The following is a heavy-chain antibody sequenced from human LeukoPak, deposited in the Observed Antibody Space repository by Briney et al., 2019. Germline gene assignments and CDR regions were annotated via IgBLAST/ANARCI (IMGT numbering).Heavy chain of an antibody. Sequence: PSETLSLTCTVSGGSISSGDYYWSWIRQPPGKGLEWIGYIYYSGSTYYNPSLKSRVTISVDTSKNQFSLKLSSVTAADTAVYYCARSPSDILTGYPNPDYWGQGTLVTVSS. CDR3: ARSPSDILTGYPNPDY. J-gene: IGHJ4*02. CDR2: IYYSGST. CDR1: GGSISSGDYY. D-gene: IGHD3-9*01. V-gene: IGHV4-30-4*08.